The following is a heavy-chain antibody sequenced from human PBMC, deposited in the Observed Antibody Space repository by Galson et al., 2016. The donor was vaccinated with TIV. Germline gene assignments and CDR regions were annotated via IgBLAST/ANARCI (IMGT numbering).Heavy chain of an antibody. CDR3: ARSYDSSGHRGRLDI. CDR1: GFTVSDKY. V-gene: IGHV3-53*03. CDR2: INGVGST. Sequence: SLRLSCAASGFTVSDKYMYWVRQPPGKGLEWVSVINGVGSTYYADSVKGRFTISRDTSKSTLYLQMHSLRVEDTAVYFCARSYDSSGHRGRLDIWGQGALVTFSS. J-gene: IGHJ4*02. D-gene: IGHD3-22*01.